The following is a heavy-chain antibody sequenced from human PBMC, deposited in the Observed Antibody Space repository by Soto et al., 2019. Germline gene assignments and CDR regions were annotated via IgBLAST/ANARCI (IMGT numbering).Heavy chain of an antibody. J-gene: IGHJ3*02. CDR2: ISWNSDNI. Sequence: EVQLVESGGGLVQPGRSLRLSCAASGFTFDAYAMHWVRQAPGKGLEWVSGISWNSDNIIYADSVKGRFTISRDNAKNSLYLQMNSLRAEDTALYYCAKDLYSNYGDAFDIWCQGTMVTVSS. V-gene: IGHV3-9*01. CDR3: AKDLYSNYGDAFDI. CDR1: GFTFDAYA. D-gene: IGHD4-4*01.